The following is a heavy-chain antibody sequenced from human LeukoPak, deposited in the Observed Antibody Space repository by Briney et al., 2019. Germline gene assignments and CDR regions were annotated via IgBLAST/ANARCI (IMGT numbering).Heavy chain of an antibody. CDR3: AKTPYSSDWYGYWFDP. J-gene: IGHJ5*02. Sequence: SGGSLRLSCAASGFTFGNFAMSWVRQASGKGLEWVSSISGSGGATYYVDSVKGRFTISRDNSKNTLYLRMNSLRAEDTAVYYCAKTPYSSDWYGYWFDPWGQGTLVTVSS. CDR1: GFTFGNFA. V-gene: IGHV3-23*01. CDR2: ISGSGGAT. D-gene: IGHD6-13*01.